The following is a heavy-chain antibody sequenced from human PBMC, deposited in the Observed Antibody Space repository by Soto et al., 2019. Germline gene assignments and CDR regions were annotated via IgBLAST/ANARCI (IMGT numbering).Heavy chain of an antibody. CDR2: MQPSTGRT. Sequence: QVQLVQSGAEVREPGALVKVSCKASGYSFTSLDINWVRQTAGQGLEWMGWMQPSTGRTGYAQKFQGRVTMTRDTSINTAYMELTTLTSDETAFYYCARGVSAGVDYWGQGTLVTVSS. D-gene: IGHD1-26*01. J-gene: IGHJ4*02. CDR3: ARGVSAGVDY. V-gene: IGHV1-8*01. CDR1: GYSFTSLD.